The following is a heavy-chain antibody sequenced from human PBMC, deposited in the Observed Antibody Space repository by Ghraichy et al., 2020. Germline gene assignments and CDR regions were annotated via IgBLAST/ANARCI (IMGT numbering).Heavy chain of an antibody. CDR3: AKDGVAVIAAAGTYESYYYYMDV. D-gene: IGHD6-13*01. CDR2: ISGSGGST. CDR1: GFTFSSYA. Sequence: GGSLRLSCATSGFTFSSYAMSWVRQAPGKGLEWVSAISGSGGSTYYADSVKGRFTISRDNSKNTLYLQMNSLRAEDTAVYYCAKDGVAVIAAAGTYESYYYYMDVWGKGTTVTVSS. J-gene: IGHJ6*03. V-gene: IGHV3-23*01.